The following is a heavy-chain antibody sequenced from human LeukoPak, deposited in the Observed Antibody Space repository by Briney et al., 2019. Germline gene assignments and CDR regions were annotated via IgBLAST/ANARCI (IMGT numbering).Heavy chain of an antibody. CDR2: IYYSGST. CDR3: ARDSFGSRFFDS. CDR1: GVSISNYY. D-gene: IGHD3-10*01. Sequence: PSETLSLTCTVSGVSISNYYWSWIRQPPGKGLEWIGYIYYSGSTNYNPSLQSRATISVDPSNSQFSLRLSSVTAADTAVYYCARDSFGSRFFDSWGQGTLVTVSS. J-gene: IGHJ4*02. V-gene: IGHV4-59*01.